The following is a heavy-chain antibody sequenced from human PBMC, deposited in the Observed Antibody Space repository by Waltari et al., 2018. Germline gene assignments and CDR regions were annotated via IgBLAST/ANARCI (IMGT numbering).Heavy chain of an antibody. Sequence: QVQLQESGPGLVKPSQTLSLTCTVSGGSISSGGYYWSWIRQPPGKGLEWIGYIYHSGGTYYNPALESRVTISVGRSKNQFALKLSSETAADTAVYYCARERTGFWSGYGNNWFDPWGQGTLVTVSS. D-gene: IGHD3-3*01. CDR1: GGSISSGGYY. J-gene: IGHJ5*02. CDR2: IYHSGGT. CDR3: ARERTGFWSGYGNNWFDP. V-gene: IGHV4-30-2*01.